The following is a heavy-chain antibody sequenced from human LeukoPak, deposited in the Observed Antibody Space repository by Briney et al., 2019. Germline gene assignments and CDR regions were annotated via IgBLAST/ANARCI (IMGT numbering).Heavy chain of an antibody. Sequence: GGSLRLSCAASGFTFSSYSMNWVRQAPGKGLEWVSSISSSSSYIYYADSVKGRFTISRDNAKNSLYLQMNSLRAEDTAVYYCARDLASGYYDSSGHQPYWGQGTLVTVSS. D-gene: IGHD3-22*01. CDR3: ARDLASGYYDSSGHQPY. J-gene: IGHJ4*02. CDR2: ISSSSSYI. CDR1: GFTFSSYS. V-gene: IGHV3-21*01.